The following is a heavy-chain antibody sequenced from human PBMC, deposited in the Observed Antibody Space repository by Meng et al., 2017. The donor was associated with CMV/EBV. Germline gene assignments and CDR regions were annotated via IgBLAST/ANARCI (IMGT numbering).Heavy chain of an antibody. J-gene: IGHJ5*02. CDR1: GGSFSGYY. D-gene: IGHD1-26*01. Sequence: QVQLQQWGAGLVKPSEPLSLTCAVYGGSFSGYYWSWIRQPPGKGLEWIGEINHSGSTNYNPSLKSRVTISVDTSKNQFSLKLSSVTAADTAVYYCARGVGGWFDPWGQGTLVTVSS. CDR3: ARGVGGWFDP. V-gene: IGHV4-34*01. CDR2: INHSGST.